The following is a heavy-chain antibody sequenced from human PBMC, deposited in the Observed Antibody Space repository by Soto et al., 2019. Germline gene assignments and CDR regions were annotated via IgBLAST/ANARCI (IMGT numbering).Heavy chain of an antibody. CDR1: GGTFSSYT. J-gene: IGHJ4*02. CDR2: IIPILGIA. D-gene: IGHD4-17*01. Sequence: QVQLVQSGAEVKKPGSSVKVSCKASGGTFSSYTISWVRQAPGQGLEWMGRIIPILGIANYAQKFQGRVTITADKSTSTAYMELSSLRSEDTAVYYCARDYERTVNLFDYLGQGTLVTVSS. V-gene: IGHV1-69*08. CDR3: ARDYERTVNLFDY.